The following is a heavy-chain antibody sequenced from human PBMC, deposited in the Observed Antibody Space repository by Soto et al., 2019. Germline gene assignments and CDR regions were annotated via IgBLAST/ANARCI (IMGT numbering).Heavy chain of an antibody. D-gene: IGHD3-3*01. CDR3: ARDNYANYDFGSGYFEA. CDR2: INHNGSYI. CDR1: GFTISSYW. Sequence: PGGSLRLSCAASGFTISSYWTNWVRQAPGKGLEWVSYINHNGSYIYYVDSVKGRFTISRDNAKNSLYLQMNSLRAEDTAVYYCARDNYANYDFGSGYFEAWGQGTMVTVSS. V-gene: IGHV3-7*01. J-gene: IGHJ3*01.